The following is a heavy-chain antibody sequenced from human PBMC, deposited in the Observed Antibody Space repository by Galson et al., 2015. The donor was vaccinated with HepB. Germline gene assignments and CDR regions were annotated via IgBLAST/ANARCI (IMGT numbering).Heavy chain of an antibody. J-gene: IGHJ4*02. Sequence: SVKVSCKASGYSFSSYAMHWVRQAPGQGLEWMGWVSAANDRKYARTLQGRLTITRDTSATTVYMELNSLTSEDTAVYYCARDYIHGSYDYWGQGTLVTVSP. V-gene: IGHV1-3*01. D-gene: IGHD3-10*01. CDR1: GYSFSSYA. CDR3: ARDYIHGSYDY. CDR2: VSAANDR.